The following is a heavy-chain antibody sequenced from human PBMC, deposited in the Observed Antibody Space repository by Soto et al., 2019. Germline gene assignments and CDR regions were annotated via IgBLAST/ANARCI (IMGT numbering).Heavy chain of an antibody. Sequence: ASEKVSCKASGYTFTSYAMHWVRQAPGQRLEWMGWINAGNGNTKYSQKFQGRVTITRDTSASTAYMELSSLRSEDTAVYYCARDLCSGGSCYPYYYYYYGMDVWGQGTTVTVSS. CDR2: INAGNGNT. D-gene: IGHD2-15*01. J-gene: IGHJ6*02. CDR3: ARDLCSGGSCYPYYYYYYGMDV. V-gene: IGHV1-3*01. CDR1: GYTFTSYA.